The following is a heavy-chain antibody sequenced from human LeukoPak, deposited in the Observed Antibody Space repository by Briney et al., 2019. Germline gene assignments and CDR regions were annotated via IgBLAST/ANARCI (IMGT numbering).Heavy chain of an antibody. CDR1: GYTFTSYY. D-gene: IGHD3-22*01. V-gene: IGHV1-46*01. CDR2: INPSGGST. CDR3: ARRAHTYYYDSSGGDY. J-gene: IGHJ4*02. Sequence: GASVKVSCKASGYTFTSYYMHWVRQTPGQGLEWMGIINPSGGSTSYAQKFQGRVTMTRDTSTSTVYMELSSLRSEDTAVYYCARRAHTYYYDSSGGDYWGQGTLVTVSS.